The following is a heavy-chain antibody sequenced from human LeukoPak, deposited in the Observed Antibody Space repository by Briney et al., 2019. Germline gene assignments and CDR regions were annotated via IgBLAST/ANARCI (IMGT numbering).Heavy chain of an antibody. V-gene: IGHV1-69*01. CDR1: GGTFSSYA. CDR3: ARGGGDGYNHDYYYGMDV. Sequence: GSSVKVSCKASGGTFSSYAISWVRQAPGQGLEWMGGIIPIFGTANYAQKFQGRVTITADESTSTAYMELSSLRSEDTAVYYCARGGGDGYNHDYYYGMDVWGEGPRSPSPQ. CDR2: IIPIFGTA. D-gene: IGHD5-24*01. J-gene: IGHJ6*01.